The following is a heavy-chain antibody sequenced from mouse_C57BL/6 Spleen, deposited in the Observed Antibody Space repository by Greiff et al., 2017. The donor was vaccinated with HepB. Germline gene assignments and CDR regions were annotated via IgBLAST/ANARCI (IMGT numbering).Heavy chain of an antibody. CDR1: GYAFSSSW. J-gene: IGHJ4*01. Sequence: QVQLQQSGPELVKPGASVKISCKASGYAFSSSWMNWVKQRPGKGLEWIGRIYPGDGDTNYNGKFKGKATLTADKSSSTAYMQLSSLTSEDSAVYFCARLGKEIGSSYAMDYWGQGTSVTVSS. V-gene: IGHV1-82*01. CDR3: ARLGKEIGSSYAMDY. D-gene: IGHD1-1*01. CDR2: IYPGDGDT.